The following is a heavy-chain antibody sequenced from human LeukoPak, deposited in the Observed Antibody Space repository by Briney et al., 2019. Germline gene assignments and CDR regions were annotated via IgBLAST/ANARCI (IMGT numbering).Heavy chain of an antibody. CDR1: GYTFTSYG. CDR2: INPNSGGT. J-gene: IGHJ3*02. CDR3: ARVHHCSSTSCRPPADAFDI. Sequence: GASVKVSCKASGYTFTSYGISWVRQAPGQGLEWMGWINPNSGGTNYAQKFQGRVTMTRDTSISTAYMELSRLRSDDTAVYYCARVHHCSSTSCRPPADAFDIWGQGTMVTVSS. D-gene: IGHD2-2*01. V-gene: IGHV1-2*02.